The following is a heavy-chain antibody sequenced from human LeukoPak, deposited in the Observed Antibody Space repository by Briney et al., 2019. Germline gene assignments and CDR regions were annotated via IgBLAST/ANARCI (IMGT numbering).Heavy chain of an antibody. J-gene: IGHJ6*02. D-gene: IGHD3-22*01. Sequence: SVKVSCKASGGTFSSYAISWVRQAPGQGLEWMGGIIPIFGTANYAQKFQGRVTITADESTSTAYMELSSLRSEDTAVYYCARESHYYDSSGYLRGPYYYYGMDVWGQGTTVTVSS. CDR1: GGTFSSYA. V-gene: IGHV1-69*13. CDR2: IIPIFGTA. CDR3: ARESHYYDSSGYLRGPYYYYGMDV.